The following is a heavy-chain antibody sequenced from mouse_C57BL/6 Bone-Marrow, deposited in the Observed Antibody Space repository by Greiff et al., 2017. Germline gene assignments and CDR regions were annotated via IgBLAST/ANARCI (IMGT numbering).Heavy chain of an antibody. CDR2: IYPGNSDT. CDR3: TPLLWLRGDY. Sequence: EVQLQQSGTVLARPGASVKMSCKTSGYTFTSYWMHWVKQRPGQGLAWLGAIYPGNSDTSYNQKFKGKAKLTAVTSASTAYMELSSLTNEDSAVYYCTPLLWLRGDYWGQGTTLTVSS. CDR1: GYTFTSYW. J-gene: IGHJ2*01. D-gene: IGHD2-9*01. V-gene: IGHV1-5*01.